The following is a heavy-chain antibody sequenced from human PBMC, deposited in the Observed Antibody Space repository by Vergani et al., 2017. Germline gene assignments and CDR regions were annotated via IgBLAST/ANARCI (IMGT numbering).Heavy chain of an antibody. D-gene: IGHD2-21*01. CDR1: GFSFRNAW. V-gene: IGHV3-15*07. CDR2: IKSTFDRGTT. CDR3: TTDPRYCGDGSCYWLRDHHYYGMDV. J-gene: IGHJ6*02. Sequence: EVQLLVSGGGLVQPGGSLRLSCVASGFSFRNAWMNWVRRTPGKGLEWVGRIKSTFDRGTTDYAAAVKGRFTISRDDSKNTLFLQMNGMKTEDIGVYYCTTDPRYCGDGSCYWLRDHHYYGMDVWGQGTTVTVSS.